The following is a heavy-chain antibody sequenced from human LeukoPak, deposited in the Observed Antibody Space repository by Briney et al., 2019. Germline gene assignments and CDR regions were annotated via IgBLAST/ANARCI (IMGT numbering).Heavy chain of an antibody. CDR1: GYTFTGYY. CDR2: INPNSGGT. V-gene: IGHV1-2*02. D-gene: IGHD5-24*01. Sequence: ASVKVSCKASGYTFTGYYMHWVRQAPGQGLEWMGWINPNSGGTNYAQKFQGRVTMTRDTSISTAYMELSRLRSDDTAVYYCARDREMATIDYYYMDVWGKGTTVTISS. J-gene: IGHJ6*03. CDR3: ARDREMATIDYYYMDV.